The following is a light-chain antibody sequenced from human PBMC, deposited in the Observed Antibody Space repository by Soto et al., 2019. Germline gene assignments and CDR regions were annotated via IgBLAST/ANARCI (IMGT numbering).Light chain of an antibody. CDR1: STDVGGSNF. CDR2: DVA. CDR3: VSYTSSTTYV. V-gene: IGLV2-14*01. J-gene: IGLJ1*01. Sequence: QSALTQPASVSDSPGQSSTISCTGTSTDVGGSNFVSWYQHHPGKPPKLIIYDVANRPSGVSNRFSGSKSGSTASLIISRLQTEDEADYYCVSYTSSTTYVFGTGTKLTVL.